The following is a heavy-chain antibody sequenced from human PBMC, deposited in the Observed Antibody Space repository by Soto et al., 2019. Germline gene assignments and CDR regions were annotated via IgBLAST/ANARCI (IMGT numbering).Heavy chain of an antibody. CDR1: GFTFSSYW. V-gene: IGHV3-7*01. D-gene: IGHD6-13*01. CDR3: ARASEGYSSSAGV. CDR2: IKQDGSEK. Sequence: GGSLRLSCAASGFTFSSYWMSWVRQAPGKGLEWVANIKQDGSEKYYVDSVKGRFTISRDNAKNSLYLQMNSLRAEDTAVYYCARASEGYSSSAGVWGKGTTVTVSS. J-gene: IGHJ6*04.